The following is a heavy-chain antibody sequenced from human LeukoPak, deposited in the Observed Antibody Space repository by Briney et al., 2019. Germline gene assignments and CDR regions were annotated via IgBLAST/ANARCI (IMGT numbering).Heavy chain of an antibody. CDR2: IRSNSDGGTI. D-gene: IGHD3-22*01. CDR1: GFTFSSYW. V-gene: IGHV3-15*01. CDR3: ATDFYDTT. Sequence: GGSLRLSCAASGFTFSSYWMRWVRQAPGKGLEWVGRIRSNSDGGTIDYAAPVKGRFALSRDDSKNTLYLQMNSLQTEDTAVYYCATDFYDTTWGQGTLVTVSS. J-gene: IGHJ5*02.